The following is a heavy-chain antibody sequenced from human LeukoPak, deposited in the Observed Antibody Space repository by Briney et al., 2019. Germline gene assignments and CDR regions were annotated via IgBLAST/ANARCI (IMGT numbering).Heavy chain of an antibody. CDR1: GGSISSYY. D-gene: IGHD6-6*01. V-gene: IGHV4-59*08. CDR2: IYSRGST. Sequence: PSETLSLTCTVSGGSISSYYWSWIRQSPGKGLEWIGSIYSRGSTYHNPSLKSRVTISVDTSKNQFSLKMRSVTAADTAVYFCARRSSSSSFDIWGQGTMVTVSS. J-gene: IGHJ3*02. CDR3: ARRSSSSSFDI.